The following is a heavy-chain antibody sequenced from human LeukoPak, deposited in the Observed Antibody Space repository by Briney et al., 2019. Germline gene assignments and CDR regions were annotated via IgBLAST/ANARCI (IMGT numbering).Heavy chain of an antibody. CDR3: ASSGYFEDAFDI. CDR1: GFTFSSYS. D-gene: IGHD3-22*01. J-gene: IGHJ3*02. CDR2: ISSSSSTI. Sequence: GGSLRLSCAASGFTFSSYSMNWVRQAPGKGLEWGSYISSSSSTIYYADSVKGRFTISRDNAKNSLYLQMNSLRAEDTAVYYCASSGYFEDAFDIWGQGTMVTVSS. V-gene: IGHV3-48*04.